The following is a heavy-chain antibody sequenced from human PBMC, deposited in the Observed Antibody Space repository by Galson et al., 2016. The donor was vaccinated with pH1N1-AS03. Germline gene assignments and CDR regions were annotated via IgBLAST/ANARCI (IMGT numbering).Heavy chain of an antibody. V-gene: IGHV3-74*01. CDR3: VKETSRGAPGGDH. CDR1: EFTFSSKW. Sequence: SLRLSCAASEFTFSSKWMHWVRQAPGKGPVWVSRINADGSITSYADSVKGRFTISRDNSKNTLYLQMNSLRPEDTAFYYCVKETSRGAPGGDHWGQGTLVTVSS. CDR2: INADGSIT. J-gene: IGHJ4*02. D-gene: IGHD3-16*01.